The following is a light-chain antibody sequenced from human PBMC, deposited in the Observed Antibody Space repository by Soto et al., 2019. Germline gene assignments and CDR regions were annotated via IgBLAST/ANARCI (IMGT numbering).Light chain of an antibody. V-gene: IGLV3-1*01. Sequence: SSELTQPPSLSVSPGQTANISCSGDELGDRIACWYQQKAGQSPVLVIYQDNKRPSGIPERFSGSNSGNTATLTISGTQAMDEADYYCQAWDSSNVVFGGGTKLTVL. CDR2: QDN. J-gene: IGLJ3*02. CDR1: ELGDRI. CDR3: QAWDSSNVV.